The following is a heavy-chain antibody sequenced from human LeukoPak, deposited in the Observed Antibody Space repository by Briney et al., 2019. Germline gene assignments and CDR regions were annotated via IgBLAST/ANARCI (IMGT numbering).Heavy chain of an antibody. V-gene: IGHV1-18*01. CDR3: ARDFFSSSWFSWWFDP. D-gene: IGHD6-13*01. Sequence: ASVKVSCKASGYTFTSYGISWVRQAPGQGLEWMGWISAYNGNTNYAQKLQGRVTMTTDTSTSTAYMELRSLRSDDTAVYYCARDFFSSSWFSWWFDPWGQGTLVTVSS. CDR2: ISAYNGNT. J-gene: IGHJ5*02. CDR1: GYTFTSYG.